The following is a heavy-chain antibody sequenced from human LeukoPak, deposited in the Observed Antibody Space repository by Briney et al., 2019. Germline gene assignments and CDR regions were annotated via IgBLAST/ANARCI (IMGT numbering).Heavy chain of an antibody. D-gene: IGHD3-16*01. J-gene: IGHJ4*02. CDR2: VSESGGST. V-gene: IGHV3-23*01. Sequence: PGGSLRLSCVASGFTFSTYAMGWVRQVPGKGLEWVSSVSESGGSTYYADSVKGRFTISRDNSKDTLSLQMNSLRAEDTAVYYCAKGSGMMYFDYWGQGTLVTVSS. CDR1: GFTFSTYA. CDR3: AKGSGMMYFDY.